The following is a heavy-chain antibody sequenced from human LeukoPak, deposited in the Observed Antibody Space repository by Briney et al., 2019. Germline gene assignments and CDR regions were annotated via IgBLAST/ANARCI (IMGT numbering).Heavy chain of an antibody. D-gene: IGHD5-12*01. V-gene: IGHV1-69*11. CDR2: IIPILGTA. CDR1: GGTFSSYA. Sequence: SVKVSCKASGGTFSSYAISWVRQAPGQGLEWMGRIIPILGTANYAQKFQGRVTITTDESTSTAYMELSSLRSEDTAVYYCARGNSGYDYRPDVEPFHFDYWGQGTLVTVSS. CDR3: ARGNSGYDYRPDVEPFHFDY. J-gene: IGHJ4*02.